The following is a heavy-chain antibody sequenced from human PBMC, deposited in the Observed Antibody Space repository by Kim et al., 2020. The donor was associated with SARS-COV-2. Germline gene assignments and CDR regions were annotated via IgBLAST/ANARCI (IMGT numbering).Heavy chain of an antibody. CDR2: ST. Sequence: STSYADSVQGRFTISRDNSKNPLYLQMNSLRAEDTAVYYCATQFRASFDYWGQGTLVTVSS. J-gene: IGHJ4*02. V-gene: IGHV3-23*01. CDR3: ATQFRASFDY.